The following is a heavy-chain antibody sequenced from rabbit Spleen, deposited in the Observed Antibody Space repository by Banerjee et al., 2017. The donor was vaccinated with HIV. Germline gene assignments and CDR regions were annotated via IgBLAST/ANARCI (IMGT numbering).Heavy chain of an antibody. Sequence: QEQLVESGGGLVQPGGSLKLSCKASGFDFSSYGVSWVRQAPGKGLEWIGYIDPVFGITYYANWVNGRFTISSHNAQNTLFLQLNSLTAADTATYFCARDNGSGDYIDVYFDLWGPGTLVTVS. D-gene: IGHD1-1*01. V-gene: IGHV1S47*01. CDR2: IDPVFGIT. CDR3: ARDNGSGDYIDVYFDL. J-gene: IGHJ4*01. CDR1: GFDFSSYG.